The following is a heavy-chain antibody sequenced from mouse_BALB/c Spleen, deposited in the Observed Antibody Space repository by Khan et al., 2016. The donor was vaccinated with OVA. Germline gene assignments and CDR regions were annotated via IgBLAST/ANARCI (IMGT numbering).Heavy chain of an antibody. CDR3: VNHGSSSAWFTY. V-gene: IGHV1-7*01. D-gene: IGHD1-1*01. CDR2: INPSTDYT. CDR1: GYTFTNYW. Sequence: QVQLKQPGAELAKPGASVKMSCKASGYTFTNYWMHWVKQRPGQGLEWIGYINPSTDYTEYNQKFKDKATLTADKSSSTAYMQLTSLTSEDSALYYCVNHGSSSAWFTYWGQGTLVTVSA. J-gene: IGHJ3*01.